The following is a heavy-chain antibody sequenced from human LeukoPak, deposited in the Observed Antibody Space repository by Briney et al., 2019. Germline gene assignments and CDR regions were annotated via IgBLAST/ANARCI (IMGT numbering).Heavy chain of an antibody. CDR3: AKVWYRSYYDILTGYYSDY. Sequence: GSLRLSCAASGFTYSSYAMSWVRQAPGKGLEWVSAISGSGGSTYYADSVKGRFTISRDNSKNTLYLQMNSLRAEDTAVYYCAKVWYRSYYDILTGYYSDYWGQGTLVTVSS. V-gene: IGHV3-23*01. CDR1: GFTYSSYA. D-gene: IGHD3-9*01. CDR2: ISGSGGST. J-gene: IGHJ4*02.